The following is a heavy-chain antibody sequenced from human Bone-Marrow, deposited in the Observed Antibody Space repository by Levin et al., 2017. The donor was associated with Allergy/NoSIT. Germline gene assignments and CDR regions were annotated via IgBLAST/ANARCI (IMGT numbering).Heavy chain of an antibody. J-gene: IGHJ6*02. CDR1: GGSFSGYY. V-gene: IGHV4-34*01. CDR3: ARGKLVKTFGGVIVYYYYGMDV. Sequence: PSETLSLTCAVYGGSFSGYYWSWIRQPPGKGLEWIGEINHSGSTNYNPSLKSRVTISVDTSKNQFSLKLSSVTAADTAVYYCARGKLVKTFGGVIVYYYYGMDVWGQGTTVTVSS. CDR2: INHSGST. D-gene: IGHD3-16*02.